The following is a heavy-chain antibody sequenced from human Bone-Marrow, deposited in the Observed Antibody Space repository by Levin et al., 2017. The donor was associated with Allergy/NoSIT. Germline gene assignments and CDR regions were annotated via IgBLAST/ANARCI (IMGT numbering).Heavy chain of an antibody. CDR2: ISTSGTYI. Sequence: GGSLRLSCEVSGFIFTSYSMNWVRQAPGKGPEWVASISTSGTYIYYADSVKGRFTISRDNAKSSVYLQMSSLRVEDTAVYYCARPVGRGFWGQGVLVAVSP. CDR1: GFIFTSYS. CDR3: ARPVGRGF. V-gene: IGHV3-21*06. J-gene: IGHJ4*02. D-gene: IGHD1-26*01.